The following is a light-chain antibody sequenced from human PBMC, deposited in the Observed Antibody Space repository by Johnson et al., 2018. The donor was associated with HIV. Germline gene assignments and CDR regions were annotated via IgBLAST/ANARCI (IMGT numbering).Light chain of an antibody. CDR3: GTWDSSLSAGGV. J-gene: IGLJ1*01. CDR1: SSNIGNNY. Sequence: HSVLTQPPSVSAAPGQKVTISCSGSSSNIGNNYVSWYQQLPGTAPKLLIYENNKRPSGIPDRFSGSTSGTSATLGITGIQTGDEADYYCGTWDSSLSAGGVFGTGTKVTVL. CDR2: ENN. V-gene: IGLV1-51*02.